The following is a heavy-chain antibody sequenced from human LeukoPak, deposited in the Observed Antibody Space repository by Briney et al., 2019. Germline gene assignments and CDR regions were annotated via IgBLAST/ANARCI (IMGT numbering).Heavy chain of an antibody. CDR2: IYSGGST. Sequence: GGSLRLSCAAPGFTVSSNYMSWVRQAPGKGLEWVSVIYSGGSTYYADSVKGRFTISRDNSKNTLYLQMNSLRAEDTAVYYCAREGFWSGYYHFDYWGQGALVTVSS. CDR1: GFTVSSNY. V-gene: IGHV3-53*01. CDR3: AREGFWSGYYHFDY. J-gene: IGHJ4*02. D-gene: IGHD3-3*01.